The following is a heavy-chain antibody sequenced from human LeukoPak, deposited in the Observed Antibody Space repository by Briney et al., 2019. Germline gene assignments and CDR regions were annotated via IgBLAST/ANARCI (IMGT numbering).Heavy chain of an antibody. CDR2: ISGSGHST. D-gene: IGHD3-16*01. CDR1: GFNFGSYV. V-gene: IGHV3-23*01. CDR3: AKRPRAENYDYVWGSSSYSYYMDV. J-gene: IGHJ6*03. Sequence: GGTLRLSCVGTGFNFGSYVMSWVRQAPGKGLEWVSVISGSGHSTYYAESVKGRFTISRDNSKNTLYLQMNSLRTEDTAVYYCAKRPRAENYDYVWGSSSYSYYMDVWGKGTTVTISS.